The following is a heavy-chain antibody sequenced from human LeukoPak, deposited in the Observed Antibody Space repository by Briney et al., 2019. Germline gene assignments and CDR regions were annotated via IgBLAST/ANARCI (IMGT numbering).Heavy chain of an antibody. J-gene: IGHJ4*02. D-gene: IGHD3-22*01. CDR3: ARDPYYYDSSVNY. CDR2: IEQDGSEK. Sequence: GGSLRLSCAASGFTFSHYAMNWVRQAPGKGLEWVANIEQDGSEKNYVDSVKGRFTISRDNAKNSLYLQMNSLRAEDTAVYYCARDPYYYDSSVNYWGQGTLVTVSS. CDR1: GFTFSHYA. V-gene: IGHV3-7*03.